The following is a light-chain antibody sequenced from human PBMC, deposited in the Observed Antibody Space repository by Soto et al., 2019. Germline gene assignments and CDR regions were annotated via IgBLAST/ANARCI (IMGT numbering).Light chain of an antibody. Sequence: DIQMTQSPSSVSASVGDRVTITCRASQDISSWLAWYQQRPGKAPKLLMYAASTLLNGVPSRFSGSGSGTDFTLIISSLQPEDFATYYCQQTSTFPLTFGPGTNVDI. CDR2: AAS. J-gene: IGKJ3*01. CDR1: QDISSW. V-gene: IGKV1-12*01. CDR3: QQTSTFPLT.